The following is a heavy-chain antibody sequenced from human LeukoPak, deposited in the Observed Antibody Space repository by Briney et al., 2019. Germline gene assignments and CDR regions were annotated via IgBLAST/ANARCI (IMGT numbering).Heavy chain of an antibody. D-gene: IGHD6-19*01. CDR1: GFTFSSYW. Sequence: GGSLRLSCAASGFTFSSYWMSWVRQAPGKGLGWVANIKQDGSEKYYVDSVKGRFTISRDNAKNSLYLQMNSLRAEDTAVYYCARAEDSSGWYSASFDYWGQGTLVTVSS. CDR2: IKQDGSEK. CDR3: ARAEDSSGWYSASFDY. V-gene: IGHV3-7*03. J-gene: IGHJ4*02.